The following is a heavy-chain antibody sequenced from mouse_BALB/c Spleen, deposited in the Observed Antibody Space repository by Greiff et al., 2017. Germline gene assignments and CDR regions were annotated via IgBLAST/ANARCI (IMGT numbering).Heavy chain of an antibody. J-gene: IGHJ4*01. CDR1: GYAFTNYL. CDR3: ARRRYYAMDY. Sequence: VQLVESGAELVRPGTSVKVSCKASGYAFTNYLIEWVKQRPGQGLEWTGVINPGSGGTNYNEKFKGKATLTADKSSSTAYMQLSSLTSDDSAVYFCARRRYYAMDYWGQGTSVTVSS. CDR2: INPGSGGT. V-gene: IGHV1-54*01.